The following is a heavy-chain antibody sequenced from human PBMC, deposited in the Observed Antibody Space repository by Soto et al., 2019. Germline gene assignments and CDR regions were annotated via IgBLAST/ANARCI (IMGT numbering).Heavy chain of an antibody. CDR2: ISWNSGSI. Sequence: PGGSLRLSCAASGFTFDYYAMHWVRQAPGKGLEWVSGISWNSGSIGYADSVKGRFTISRDNAKNSLYLQMNSLRAEDTALYYCAKXTSYSYGFLVGYYGMDVWGQGTTVTVSS. CDR3: AKXTSYSYGFLVGYYGMDV. CDR1: GFTFDYYA. V-gene: IGHV3-9*01. J-gene: IGHJ6*02. D-gene: IGHD5-18*01.